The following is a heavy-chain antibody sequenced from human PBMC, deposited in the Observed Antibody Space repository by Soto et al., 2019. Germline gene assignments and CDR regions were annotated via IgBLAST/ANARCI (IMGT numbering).Heavy chain of an antibody. D-gene: IGHD4-17*01. Sequence: QLQLQESGPGLVKPSETLSLTCTVSGGSISSSSYYWGWIRQPPGKGLEWIGSIYYSGSTYYNPSLKSRVTISVDTSKNQFSLKLSSVTAADTAVDYCARHTGGVTTPNGAFDIWGQGTMVTVSS. V-gene: IGHV4-39*01. CDR2: IYYSGST. CDR3: ARHTGGVTTPNGAFDI. CDR1: GGSISSSSYY. J-gene: IGHJ3*02.